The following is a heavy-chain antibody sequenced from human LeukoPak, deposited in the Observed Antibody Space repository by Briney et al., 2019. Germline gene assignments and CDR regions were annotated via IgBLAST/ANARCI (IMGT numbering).Heavy chain of an antibody. D-gene: IGHD2-2*01. J-gene: IGHJ4*02. CDR3: ARDRTYCISPTCSFDY. CDR1: GFTFSNYN. V-gene: IGHV3-21*01. Sequence: GGSLRLSCAASGFTFSNYNMNWVRQAPGKGLEWVSSIIISTGYIYYADSVKGRFTISRDNAKSSLHLQLNSLRAEDTAVYYCARDRTYCISPTCSFDYWGQGTLVTVSS. CDR2: IIISTGYI.